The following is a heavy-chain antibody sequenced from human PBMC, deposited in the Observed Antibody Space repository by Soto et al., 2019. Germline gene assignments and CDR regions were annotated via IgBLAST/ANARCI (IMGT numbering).Heavy chain of an antibody. CDR1: GFTLSNYG. V-gene: IGHV3-23*01. J-gene: IGHJ4*02. Sequence: EVQLLESGGGLVQPGGSLRLSCAASGFTLSNYGMNWVRQAPGKGLEWVTGISGSDGSTYYADSVKGRFTISRDSSKNTLYLQMNTLRAEDTAVYYCAQDQYYDWGQGTLVTVSS. CDR3: AQDQYYD. D-gene: IGHD3-16*01. CDR2: ISGSDGST.